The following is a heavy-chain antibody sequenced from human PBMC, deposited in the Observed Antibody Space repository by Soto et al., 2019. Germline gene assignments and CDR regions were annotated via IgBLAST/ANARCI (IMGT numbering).Heavy chain of an antibody. Sequence: PSETLSLTCTVSGGSISSGGYYWSWIRQHPGKGLEWIGYIYYSGSTYYNQSLKSRGTISVDTSKNQFSLKLSSVTAADTVVYYCARGSTYYDSSGPLDVWGQGTTVTVSS. J-gene: IGHJ6*02. CDR3: ARGSTYYDSSGPLDV. CDR1: GGSISSGGYY. CDR2: IYYSGST. V-gene: IGHV4-31*03. D-gene: IGHD3-22*01.